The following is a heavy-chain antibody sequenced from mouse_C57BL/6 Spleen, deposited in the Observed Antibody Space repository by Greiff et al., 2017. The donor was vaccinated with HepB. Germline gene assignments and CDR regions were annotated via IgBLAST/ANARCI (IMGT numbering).Heavy chain of an antibody. J-gene: IGHJ2*01. CDR2: INPNNGGT. Sequence: EVKLMESGPELVKPGASVKIPCKASGYTFTDYNMDWVKQSHGKSLEWIGDINPNNGGTIYNQKFKGKATLTVDKSSSTAYMELRSLTSEDTAVYYCARLGKSPLIYYGNSGYFDYWGQGTTLTVSS. V-gene: IGHV1-18*01. CDR3: ARLGKSPLIYYGNSGYFDY. D-gene: IGHD2-1*01. CDR1: GYTFTDYN.